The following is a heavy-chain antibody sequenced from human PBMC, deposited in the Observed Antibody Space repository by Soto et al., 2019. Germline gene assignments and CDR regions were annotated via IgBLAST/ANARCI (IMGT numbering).Heavy chain of an antibody. V-gene: IGHV3-11*01. CDR2: ISNSGSTT. CDR1: GFTFSDYY. D-gene: IGHD6-13*01. CDR3: ARLYISSWYIL. J-gene: IGHJ4*02. Sequence: QVQVVESGGGLVQPGGFLTLSCAASGFTFSDYYMAWIRQAPGKGLQWVTYISNSGSTTYYADSVKGRFTVSRDNTENSLYLHMSSLRAEDTAMYFCARLYISSWYILWGQGTLVTVSS.